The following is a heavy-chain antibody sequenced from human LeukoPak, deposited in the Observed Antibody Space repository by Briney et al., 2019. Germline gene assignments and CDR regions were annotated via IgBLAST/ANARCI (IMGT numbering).Heavy chain of an antibody. D-gene: IGHD6-13*01. J-gene: IGHJ4*02. CDR3: ASRVAAAGHHYFDY. CDR2: ISYSDSTT. V-gene: IGHV3-48*03. Sequence: GGSLRLSRAASGFTFSSCEMNWVRQAPGKGLEWVSYISYSDSTTQYADSVKGRFTISRDNAKNSLYLQMNSLRAEDTAVYYCASRVAAAGHHYFDYWGQGTLVTVSS. CDR1: GFTFSSCE.